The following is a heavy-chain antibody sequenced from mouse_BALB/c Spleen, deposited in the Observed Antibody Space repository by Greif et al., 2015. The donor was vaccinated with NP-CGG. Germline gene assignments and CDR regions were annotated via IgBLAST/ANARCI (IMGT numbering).Heavy chain of an antibody. V-gene: IGHV1-7*01. J-gene: IGHJ2*01. CDR3: ASEGRYGNYFDY. D-gene: IGHD2-10*02. CDR1: GYTFTSYW. CDR2: INPSTGYT. Sequence: VQLQQSGAELAKPGASVKMSCKASGYTFTSYWMHWVKQRPGQGLEWIGYINPSTGYTEYNQKFKDKATLTADKSSSTAYMQLSSLTSEDSAVYYCASEGRYGNYFDYWGQGTTLTVSS.